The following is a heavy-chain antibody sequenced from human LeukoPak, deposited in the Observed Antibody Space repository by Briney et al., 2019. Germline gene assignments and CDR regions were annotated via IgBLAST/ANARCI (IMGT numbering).Heavy chain of an antibody. CDR2: INAGNGNT. D-gene: IGHD3-10*01. CDR3: ARDRRRNYYYGSGKMDP. V-gene: IGHV1-3*01. CDR1: GYTFTSYA. J-gene: IGHJ5*02. Sequence: WASVKVSCKASGYTFTSYAMHWVRQAPGQRLEWMGWINAGNGNTKYSQKFQGRVTITRDTSAGTAYMELSSLRSEDTAVYYCARDRRRNYYYGSGKMDPWGQGTLVTVSS.